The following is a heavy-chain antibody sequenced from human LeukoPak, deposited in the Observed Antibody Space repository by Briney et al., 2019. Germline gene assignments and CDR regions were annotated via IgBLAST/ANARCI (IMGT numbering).Heavy chain of an antibody. D-gene: IGHD4-17*01. CDR2: ISGSGGKT. J-gene: IGHJ4*02. CDR3: AKETTVTTYGAPFEY. Sequence: GGSLRLSCAASGFTFSSYAMNWVRQAPGKRLEWVSAISGSGGKTYYAGSVKGRFTSSRDNSKNTLYLQMNSVRVDDTAVYYCAKETTVTTYGAPFEYWGQGTLVTVSS. CDR1: GFTFSSYA. V-gene: IGHV3-23*01.